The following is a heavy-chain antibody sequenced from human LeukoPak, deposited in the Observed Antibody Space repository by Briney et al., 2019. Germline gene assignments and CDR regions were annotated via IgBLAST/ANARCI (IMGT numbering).Heavy chain of an antibody. D-gene: IGHD2-2*01. CDR2: INHSGST. Sequence: PSETLSLTCAVYGGSFSGYYWSWIRQPPGKGLEWIGEINHSGSTNYNPSLKSRVTISIDTSKNQFSLKLSSVTAADTAVYYCARPYCSSTNCYAYNWFDPWSQGTLVTVSS. CDR3: ARPYCSSTNCYAYNWFDP. J-gene: IGHJ5*02. CDR1: GGSFSGYY. V-gene: IGHV4-34*01.